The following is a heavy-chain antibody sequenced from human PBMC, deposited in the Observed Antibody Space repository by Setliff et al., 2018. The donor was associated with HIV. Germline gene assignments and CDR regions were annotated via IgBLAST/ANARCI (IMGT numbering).Heavy chain of an antibody. CDR3: TRHVDSGTYMDV. V-gene: IGHV3-7*03. CDR1: GFTFSNYW. Sequence: GGSLRLSCAASGFTFSNYWMSWVRQAPGKGLEWVANIKQDGSDKYYVDSVKGRFTISRDNAKNSLYLQMNSLRAEDTAVYYCTRHVDSGTYMDVWGRGTTVTV. CDR2: IKQDGSDK. J-gene: IGHJ6*03. D-gene: IGHD5-18*01.